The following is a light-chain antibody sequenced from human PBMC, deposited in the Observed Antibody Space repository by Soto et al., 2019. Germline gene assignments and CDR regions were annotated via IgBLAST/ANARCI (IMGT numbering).Light chain of an antibody. CDR2: GAS. V-gene: IGKV3-15*01. CDR1: QSVSRN. Sequence: ETVMTQSPATLSVFPGESATLSCRASQSVSRNLDGYQQKPGQAPRLLIYGASTRATDIPDRFSGSGSGTVFTLILSSLQSEDVAGYYCHKYTNWPLNFGGGNKVEIK. J-gene: IGKJ4*01. CDR3: HKYTNWPLN.